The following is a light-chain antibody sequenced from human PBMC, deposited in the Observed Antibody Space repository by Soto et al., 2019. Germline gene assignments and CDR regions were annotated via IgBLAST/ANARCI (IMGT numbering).Light chain of an antibody. V-gene: IGLV6-57*04. CDR2: EDN. Sequence: NFMLTQPHSVSESPGKTVTISCTRSIGSIASNYVQWYQQRPGSAPTTVIYEDNQRPSGVPDRFSGSIDSSSNSASLTISGLKTEGEADYCCQSYDSSNEVFGGGTKLTVL. CDR3: QSYDSSNEV. J-gene: IGLJ2*01. CDR1: IGSIASNY.